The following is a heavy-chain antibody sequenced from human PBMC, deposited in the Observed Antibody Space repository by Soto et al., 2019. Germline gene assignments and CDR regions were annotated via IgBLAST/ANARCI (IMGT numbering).Heavy chain of an antibody. CDR3: GGDSSGYFYPDVFDI. CDR2: ISYDGSNK. Sequence: GGSLRLSCAASGFTFSSYAMHWVRQAPGKGLEWVAVISYDGSNKYYADSVKGRFTISRDNSKNTLYLQMNSLRAEDTAVYYCGGDSSGYFYPDVFDIWGQGTMVTVSS. V-gene: IGHV3-30-3*01. CDR1: GFTFSSYA. J-gene: IGHJ3*02. D-gene: IGHD3-22*01.